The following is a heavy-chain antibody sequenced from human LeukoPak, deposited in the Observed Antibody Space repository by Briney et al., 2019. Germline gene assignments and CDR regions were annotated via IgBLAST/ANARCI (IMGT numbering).Heavy chain of an antibody. CDR2: IYYSGST. Sequence: SGTLSLTCTVSGGSISSYYWSWIRQPPGKGLEWIGYIYYSGSTNYNSSLKSRVTISVDTSKNQFPLKLSSVTAADTAVYYCASLRLWGQGTLVTVSS. J-gene: IGHJ4*02. D-gene: IGHD3-16*01. CDR1: GGSISSYY. V-gene: IGHV4-59*08. CDR3: ASLRL.